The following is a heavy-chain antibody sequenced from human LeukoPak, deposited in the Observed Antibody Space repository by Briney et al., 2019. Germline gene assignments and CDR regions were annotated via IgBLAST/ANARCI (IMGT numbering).Heavy chain of an antibody. D-gene: IGHD5-24*01. CDR3: AKSSEYRDGYGYYYYYMDV. Sequence: GGSLRLSCAASGFTFSSYGMSWVRQAPGRGLEWVSAISGSGGSTYYADSVKGRFTISRDNSKNTLYLQMNSLRAEDTAVYYCAKSSEYRDGYGYYYYYMDVWGKGTTATISS. J-gene: IGHJ6*03. V-gene: IGHV3-23*01. CDR1: GFTFSSYG. CDR2: ISGSGGST.